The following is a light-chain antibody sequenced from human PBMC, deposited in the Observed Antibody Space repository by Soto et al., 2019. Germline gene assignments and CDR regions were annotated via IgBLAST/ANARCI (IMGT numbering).Light chain of an antibody. CDR1: QSVSSN. CDR2: VAS. CDR3: QHYNNWPRT. V-gene: IGKV3-15*01. Sequence: EIVMTQSPATLSVSPGERATLSCRASQSVSSNLAWYQQKPGQAPRLLIYVASTRATGIPARFSGSGSGTEFTLNISSLQSEDVAVYYCQHYNNWPRTFGQGTKVEIK. J-gene: IGKJ1*01.